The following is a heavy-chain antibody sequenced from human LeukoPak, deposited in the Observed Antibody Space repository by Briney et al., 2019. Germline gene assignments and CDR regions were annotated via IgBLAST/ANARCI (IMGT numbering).Heavy chain of an antibody. D-gene: IGHD6-13*01. CDR1: GFTFSSYW. J-gene: IGHJ4*02. V-gene: IGHV3-7*04. Sequence: GGSLRLSCAASGFTFSSYWMSWVRQAPGKGLEWVANIKQDGSEKYYVDTVKGRFTISRDNAKNSLYLQMNSLRAEDTAVYYCARGTIAAAGYYYFDYWGQGTQVTVSS. CDR3: ARGTIAAAGYYYFDY. CDR2: IKQDGSEK.